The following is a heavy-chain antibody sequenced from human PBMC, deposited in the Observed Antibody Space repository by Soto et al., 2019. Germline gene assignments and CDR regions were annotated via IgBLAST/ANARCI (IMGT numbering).Heavy chain of an antibody. D-gene: IGHD5-18*01. Sequence: QVQLVQSGAEVKRPGSSVKVSCKASGDTFSSHTIIAWVRQAPGQGLEWMGRVIPTLDILDYAQRFQDRVTXTXHTSTSTAYLELTSLTSEDTAIYYCARDEGGYNFGSDYGLDVWGQGTTVTVSS. CDR2: VIPTLDIL. CDR3: ARDEGGYNFGSDYGLDV. J-gene: IGHJ6*02. V-gene: IGHV1-69*08. CDR1: GDTFSSHT.